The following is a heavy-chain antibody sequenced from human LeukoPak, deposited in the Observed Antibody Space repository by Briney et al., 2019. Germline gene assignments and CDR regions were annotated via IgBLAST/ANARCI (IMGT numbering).Heavy chain of an antibody. CDR3: GSDPNGDYVGALGY. D-gene: IGHD2-8*01. CDR2: VTGGGDGT. J-gene: IGHJ4*01. V-gene: IGHV3-23*01. CDR1: GFSISSYA. Sequence: GGSLRLSCVASGFSISSYALAWVRQTPGRGLEWVSAVTGGGDGTHYIDSVKGRFTISRDNSKNTIYLQMNSLRAEDTAIYFCGSDPNGDYVGALGYWGRGTLVTVSS.